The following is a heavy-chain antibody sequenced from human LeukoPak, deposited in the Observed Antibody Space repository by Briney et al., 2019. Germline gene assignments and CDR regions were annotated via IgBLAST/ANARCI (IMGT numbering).Heavy chain of an antibody. D-gene: IGHD2-21*02. CDR3: ARELPYCGGDCYSGWFDP. J-gene: IGHJ5*02. CDR1: GGSISSGSYY. V-gene: IGHV4-61*02. CDR2: IYTSGST. Sequence: SETLSLTSTVSGGSISSGSYYWSWIRQPAGKGLEWIGRIYTSGSTNYNPSLKSRVTISVDTSKNQFSLKLSSVTAADTAVYYCARELPYCGGDCYSGWFDPWGQGTLVTVSS.